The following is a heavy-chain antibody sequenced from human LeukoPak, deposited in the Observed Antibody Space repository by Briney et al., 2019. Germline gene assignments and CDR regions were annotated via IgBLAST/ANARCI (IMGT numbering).Heavy chain of an antibody. D-gene: IGHD6-19*01. Sequence: GGSLRLSCAASGFTFSSYEMNWFRKAPGKGLEWVSKISSSGSAIYYADSVKGRFTISRDNAKSTLYLQMNSLRVEDTAVYYCARGGSLGYWGQGTLVTVSS. V-gene: IGHV3-48*03. J-gene: IGHJ4*02. CDR3: ARGGSLGY. CDR1: GFTFSSYE. CDR2: ISSSGSAI.